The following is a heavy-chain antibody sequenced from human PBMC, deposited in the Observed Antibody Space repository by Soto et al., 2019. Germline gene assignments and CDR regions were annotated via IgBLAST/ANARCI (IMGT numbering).Heavy chain of an antibody. V-gene: IGHV3-21*01. CDR1: GFTFSSYS. Sequence: EVQLVESGGGLVKPGGSLRLSCAASGFTFSSYSMNWVRQAPGKGLEWVSSISSSSSYIYYADSVKGRFTISRDNAKNSLYLHMNSLRAEDTAVYYCASPTTNYYDSSGYYGNDAFDIWGQGTMVTVSS. CDR2: ISSSSSYI. CDR3: ASPTTNYYDSSGYYGNDAFDI. D-gene: IGHD3-22*01. J-gene: IGHJ3*02.